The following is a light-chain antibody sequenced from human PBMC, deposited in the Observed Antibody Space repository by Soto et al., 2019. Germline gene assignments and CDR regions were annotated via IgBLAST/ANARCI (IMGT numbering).Light chain of an antibody. Sequence: QSVLTQPPSVSRGPGQSVTISRPGNSRVVGSYNRVSWYQQPPGTAPKLMIYEVSNRPSGVPDRFSGSKSGNTASLTISGLQAEDEADYYCNSYTSSSTSVFGTGTKVTVL. CDR2: EVS. V-gene: IGLV2-18*02. CDR3: NSYTSSSTSV. CDR1: SRVVGSYNR. J-gene: IGLJ1*01.